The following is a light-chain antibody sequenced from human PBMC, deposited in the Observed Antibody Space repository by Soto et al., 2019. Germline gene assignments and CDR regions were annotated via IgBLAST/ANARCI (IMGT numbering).Light chain of an antibody. Sequence: QSVLTQPPSVSGAPGQRVTISCTGSSSNIGAGYDVHWYQQFPGTAPKLLIYDNNNRPSGVPDRFSGSKSGTSASLAITGLQAEDEADYYCTSYTTRNTLVFGGGTKLTVL. CDR3: TSYTTRNTLV. J-gene: IGLJ2*01. V-gene: IGLV1-40*01. CDR2: DNN. CDR1: SSNIGAGYD.